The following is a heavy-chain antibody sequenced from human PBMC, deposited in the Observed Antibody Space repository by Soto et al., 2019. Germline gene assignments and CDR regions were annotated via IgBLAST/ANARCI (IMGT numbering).Heavy chain of an antibody. CDR2: IYPGDSDT. J-gene: IGHJ4*02. CDR3: ARQGGGCSSTSCPFGGIPVYFDY. Sequence: GESLKISCKGSGYSFTSYWIGWVRQMPGKGLEWMGIIYPGDSDTRYSPSFQGQVTISADKSISTAYLQWSSLKASDTAMYYCARQGGGCSSTSCPFGGIPVYFDYWGQGTLVTVSS. D-gene: IGHD2-2*01. CDR1: GYSFTSYW. V-gene: IGHV5-51*01.